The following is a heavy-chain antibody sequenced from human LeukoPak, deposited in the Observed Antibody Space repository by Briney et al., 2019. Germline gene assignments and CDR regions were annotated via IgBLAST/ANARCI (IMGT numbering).Heavy chain of an antibody. Sequence: GGSLRLSCAASGFTFSSYSMNWVRQAPGKGLEWVSSISSSSSYIYYADSVKGRFTISRDNAKNSLYLQMNSLRAEDTAVYYCARDSAYSSSWYYYGAFDIWGQGTMVTVSS. CDR1: GFTFSSYS. D-gene: IGHD6-13*01. CDR3: ARDSAYSSSWYYYGAFDI. CDR2: ISSSSSYI. J-gene: IGHJ3*02. V-gene: IGHV3-21*01.